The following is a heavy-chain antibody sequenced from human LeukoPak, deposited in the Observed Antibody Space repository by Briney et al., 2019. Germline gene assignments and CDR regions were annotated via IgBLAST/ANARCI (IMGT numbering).Heavy chain of an antibody. J-gene: IGHJ4*02. D-gene: IGHD3-22*01. Sequence: PGGSLRLSCAASGFTFSSYGMHWVRQAPGKGLEWVAFIRYDGSNKYYADSVKGRFTISRDNSKNTLYLQMNSLRAEDTAVYYCAKKGSSGYYYEVVDYWGQGTLVTVSS. CDR2: IRYDGSNK. CDR1: GFTFSSYG. V-gene: IGHV3-30*02. CDR3: AKKGSSGYYYEVVDY.